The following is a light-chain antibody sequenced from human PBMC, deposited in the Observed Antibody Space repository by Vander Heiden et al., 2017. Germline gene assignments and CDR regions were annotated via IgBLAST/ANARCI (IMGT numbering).Light chain of an antibody. V-gene: IGLV1-40*01. CDR3: QSYDSSLSGVV. CDR1: SSNIGAGYD. J-gene: IGLJ2*01. Sequence: QSVLTQPPSVSRAPGQRVTISCTGSSSNIGAGYDVHWYQQLPGTAPKLLIYGNGNRPSGVPDRFSGSKSGTSASLAITGLQAEDEADYYCQSYDSSLSGVVFGGETKLTVL. CDR2: GNG.